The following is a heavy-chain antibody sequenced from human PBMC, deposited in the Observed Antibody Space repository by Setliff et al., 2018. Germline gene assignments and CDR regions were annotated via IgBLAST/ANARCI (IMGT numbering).Heavy chain of an antibody. V-gene: IGHV1-18*01. J-gene: IGHJ4*02. CDR3: ERLVRYCTTTTCQRTSGDDL. Sequence: ASVKVSCKASGYTFSDYGISWVRQAPGQGLEWMGWISPHTGNTFYAPQVQGRVIMTTDTSTNTAYMDLRSLRSDDTAVYYCERLVRYCTTTTCQRTSGDDLWGQGTLVTVSS. CDR1: GYTFSDYG. D-gene: IGHD2-2*01. CDR2: ISPHTGNT.